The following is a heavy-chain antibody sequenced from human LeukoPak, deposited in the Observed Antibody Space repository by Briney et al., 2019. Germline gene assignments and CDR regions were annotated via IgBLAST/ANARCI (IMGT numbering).Heavy chain of an antibody. J-gene: IGHJ5*02. V-gene: IGHV3-33*01. D-gene: IGHD3-9*01. Sequence: GGPLTLSSAACGFTFSSYGMHWVRQAPGKGLEWVAVIWYDGSNKYYADSVKGRFTISRDNSKNTLYLQMNSLRAEDTAAYYCARVRGDILTGYNWFDPWGQGTLVTVSS. CDR3: ARVRGDILTGYNWFDP. CDR2: IWYDGSNK. CDR1: GFTFSSYG.